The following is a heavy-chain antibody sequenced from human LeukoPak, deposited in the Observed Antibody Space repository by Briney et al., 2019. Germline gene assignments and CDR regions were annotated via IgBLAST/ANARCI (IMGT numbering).Heavy chain of an antibody. CDR2: IYYSGST. D-gene: IGHD3-10*01. Sequence: SETLSLTCTVSGGSLSSSSDYWGWVRQPPGKGLEWIGSIYYSGSTYYNPSLKSRVTISVDTSKNQFSLNLSSVTAADTAVYYCASVYGSGSYGFDYWGQGTLVTVSS. CDR3: ASVYGSGSYGFDY. CDR1: GGSLSSSSDY. J-gene: IGHJ4*02. V-gene: IGHV4-39*01.